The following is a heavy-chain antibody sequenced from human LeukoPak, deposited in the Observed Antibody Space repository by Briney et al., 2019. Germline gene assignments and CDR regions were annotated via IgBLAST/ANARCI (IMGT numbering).Heavy chain of an antibody. Sequence: GGSLRLSCAASGLTFSSYAMSWVRQAPGKGLEWVSAIESNGVNTYYLASVKGRFTISRDNSKNTLYLQMNSLRAEDTALYYCAKDRRFPDDVFDIWGHGTMVTVSS. CDR2: IESNGVNT. CDR1: GLTFSSYA. V-gene: IGHV3-23*01. D-gene: IGHD2-21*01. J-gene: IGHJ3*02. CDR3: AKDRRFPDDVFDI.